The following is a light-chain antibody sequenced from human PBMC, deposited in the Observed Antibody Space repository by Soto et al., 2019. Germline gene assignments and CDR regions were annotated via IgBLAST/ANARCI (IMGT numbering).Light chain of an antibody. CDR3: QQADSFPLT. Sequence: DIQMTQSPSSVSASVGDRVTITCRASQDISSWLAWYQQKPGKAPKLLIYTSSSLQSGVPSRFSGSGSGTYFTLTISSLQSEDIATYYCQQADSFPLTFGGGTKVEIK. V-gene: IGKV1D-12*01. J-gene: IGKJ4*02. CDR1: QDISSW. CDR2: TSS.